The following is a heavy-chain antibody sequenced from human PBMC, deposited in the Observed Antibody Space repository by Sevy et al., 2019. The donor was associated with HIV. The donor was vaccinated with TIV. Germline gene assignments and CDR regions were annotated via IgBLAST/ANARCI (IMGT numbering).Heavy chain of an antibody. J-gene: IGHJ4*02. Sequence: GGSLRLSCAASGLTLSYAWMNWVRQAPGKGLEWVGHIKSESDGGTRDFATPLKGKFIISRDDSKNTLYLQMNSLKTGDTALYYCTARNFDFWGRGTLVTVSS. CDR1: GLTLSYAW. CDR3: TARNFDF. CDR2: IKSESDGGTR. V-gene: IGHV3-15*07.